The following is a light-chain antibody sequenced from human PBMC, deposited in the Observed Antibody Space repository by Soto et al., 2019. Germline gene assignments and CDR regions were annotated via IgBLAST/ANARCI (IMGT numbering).Light chain of an antibody. V-gene: IGLV2-8*01. Sequence: QSALTQPPSASGSPGQSVTISCTGTSSDVGGYEYVSWYQQHPGKAPKLIIYEVDKRPSGVPDRFSGSKSGNTASLTVSGLQTEDEAEYYCSSYAGYNYAVFVGRTQLTVL. J-gene: IGLJ7*01. CDR1: SSDVGGYEY. CDR3: SSYAGYNYAV. CDR2: EVD.